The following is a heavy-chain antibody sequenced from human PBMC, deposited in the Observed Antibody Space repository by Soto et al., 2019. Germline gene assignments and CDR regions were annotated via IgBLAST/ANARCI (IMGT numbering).Heavy chain of an antibody. CDR1: GFTFSTHW. V-gene: IGHV3-7*01. J-gene: IGHJ4*02. CDR3: VCEGNYFVY. Sequence: EVQLVESGGGLVQPGGSLRLSCAASGFTFSTHWLTWVRQPPGKGLEWVDNIDQDGSERYYVDSVRGRFTISRDNAKNSLYLQMNSLRAEDTALYYCVCEGNYFVYRGQGTLVTVSP. CDR2: IDQDGSER.